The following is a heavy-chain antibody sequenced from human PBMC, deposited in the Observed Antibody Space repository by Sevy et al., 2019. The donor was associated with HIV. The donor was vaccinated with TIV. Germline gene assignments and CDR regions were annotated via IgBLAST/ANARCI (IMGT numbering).Heavy chain of an antibody. J-gene: IGHJ4*02. Sequence: GGSLRLSCAASGFAFSIYWMTWVRQAPGKRLEWVANIKQDGSEKYYVDSVKGRFTISRDNAKTSLYLQMNSLRAEDTAVYYCARDPQRYFDYWGQGTLVTVSS. CDR1: GFAFSIYW. CDR3: ARDPQRYFDY. V-gene: IGHV3-7*01. CDR2: IKQDGSEK.